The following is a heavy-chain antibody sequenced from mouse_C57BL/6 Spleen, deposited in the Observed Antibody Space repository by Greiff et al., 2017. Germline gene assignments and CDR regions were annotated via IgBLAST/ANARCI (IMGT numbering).Heavy chain of an antibody. CDR1: GYTFTSYW. CDR2: INPSNGGT. J-gene: IGHJ1*03. CDR3: ARGGDGYHWYFDV. V-gene: IGHV1-53*01. Sequence: QVHVKQPGTELVKPGASVKLSCKASGYTFTSYWMHWVKQRPGQGLEWIGNINPSNGGTNYNEKFKSKATLTVDKSSSTAYMQLSSLTSEDSAVYYCARGGDGYHWYFDVWGTGTTVTVSS. D-gene: IGHD2-3*01.